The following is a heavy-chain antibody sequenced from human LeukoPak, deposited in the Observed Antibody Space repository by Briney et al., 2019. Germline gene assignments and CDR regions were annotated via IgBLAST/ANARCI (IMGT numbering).Heavy chain of an antibody. CDR3: ARAWGYDILTGYYRGWYFAL. D-gene: IGHD3-9*01. Sequence: SETLSLTCTVSGGSITNGDSFWTWIRQHPGKGMEWIGYIYYTGSTYYNPSLKSRLTISVDTSKNQFSLSLSSVTAADTALYYCARAWGYDILTGYYRGWYFALWGRGTLVTVSS. CDR2: IYYTGST. V-gene: IGHV4-31*03. CDR1: GGSITNGDSF. J-gene: IGHJ2*01.